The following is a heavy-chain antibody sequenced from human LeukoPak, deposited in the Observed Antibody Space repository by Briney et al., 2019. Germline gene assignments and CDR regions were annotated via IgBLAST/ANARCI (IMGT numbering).Heavy chain of an antibody. V-gene: IGHV1-69*13. J-gene: IGHJ5*02. D-gene: IGHD2-2*02. CDR3: ASFLGEGCSSTSCYIASWFDP. CDR2: IIPIFGTA. CDR1: GGTFSSYA. Sequence: SVKVSCKASGGTFSSYAISWVRQAPGQGLEWMGGIIPIFGTANYAQKFQGRVTITADESTNTAYMELSSLRSEDTAVYYCASFLGEGCSSTSCYIASWFDPWGQGTLVTVSS.